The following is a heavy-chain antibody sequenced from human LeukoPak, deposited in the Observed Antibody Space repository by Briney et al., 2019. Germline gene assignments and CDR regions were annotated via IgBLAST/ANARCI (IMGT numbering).Heavy chain of an antibody. CDR2: ILNDGSSE. Sequence: GRSVRLSCAASGFTFSGYGMHWVRQAPGKGLEWVAVILNDGSSEKYADSVKGRFTISRDNAKNSLYLQMNSLRDEDTAVYYCAREYAAYFDHWGQGTLVTVSS. D-gene: IGHD6-13*01. CDR1: GFTFSGYG. V-gene: IGHV3-30*03. J-gene: IGHJ4*02. CDR3: AREYAAYFDH.